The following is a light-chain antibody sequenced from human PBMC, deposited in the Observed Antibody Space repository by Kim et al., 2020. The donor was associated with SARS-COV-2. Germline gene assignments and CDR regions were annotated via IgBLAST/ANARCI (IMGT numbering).Light chain of an antibody. J-gene: IGLJ1*01. CDR1: SSDVGSYDL. CDR3: CSYAGSMTYV. V-gene: IGLV2-23*02. CDR2: EVN. Sequence: GQSITPSCTGTSSDVGSYDLVSWYQQHPGKAPKLMIYEVNKRPSGISNRFSGSKSGNTASLTISGLQAEDEADFYCCSYAGSMTYVFGTGTKVTVL.